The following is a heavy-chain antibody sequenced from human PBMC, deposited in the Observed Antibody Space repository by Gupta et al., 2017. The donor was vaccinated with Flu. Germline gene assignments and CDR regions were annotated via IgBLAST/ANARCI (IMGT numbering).Heavy chain of an antibody. Sequence: EVQLVESGGGLVQPGGSLRLSCAASGFTFSDSWMNWVRQAPGKGVEGVANINQDGSTKNYVDSLKGRFTVSRDNAKNSLYLQMDSLRAEDTAVYFCARNRGWEQFDYWGQGTLVTVSS. CDR1: GFTFSDSW. D-gene: IGHD5-24*01. V-gene: IGHV3-7*01. CDR2: INQDGSTK. CDR3: ARNRGWEQFDY. J-gene: IGHJ4*02.